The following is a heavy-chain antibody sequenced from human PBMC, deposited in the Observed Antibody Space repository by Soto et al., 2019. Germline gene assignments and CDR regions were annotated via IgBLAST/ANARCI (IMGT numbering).Heavy chain of an antibody. CDR3: ARPYNSGWYGDLDY. CDR2: ISYDGSNK. Sequence: SGGSLRLSCAASGFTFSSYAMHWVRQAPGKGLEWVAVISYDGSNKYYADSVKGRFTISRDNSKNTLYLQMNSLRPEDTAVYYCARPYNSGWYGDLDYWGQGALVTVSS. D-gene: IGHD6-19*01. CDR1: GFTFSSYA. J-gene: IGHJ4*02. V-gene: IGHV3-30-3*01.